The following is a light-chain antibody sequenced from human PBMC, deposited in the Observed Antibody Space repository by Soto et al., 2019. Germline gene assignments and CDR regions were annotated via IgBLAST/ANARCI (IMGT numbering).Light chain of an antibody. J-gene: IGLJ1*01. CDR2: DVN. V-gene: IGLV2-14*01. CDR1: SSDVGGYNY. CDR3: SSYTYSSTRV. Sequence: QAVLTQPASVSGSPGQSITISCTGTSSDVGGYNYVSWYQQHPGKAPKLMIYDVNNRPSGVSNRFSGSKSGNTASLTISGLQAEDEADYYCSSYTYSSTRVFGTGTKLTVL.